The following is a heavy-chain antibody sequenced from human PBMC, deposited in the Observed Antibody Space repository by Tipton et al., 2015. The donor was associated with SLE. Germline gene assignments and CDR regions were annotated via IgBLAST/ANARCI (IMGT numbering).Heavy chain of an antibody. V-gene: IGHV4-61*02. Sequence: LRLSCTVSGGSISSDRYFWSWIRQPAGKRLEWIGRICASGATNYNPSFKSRLTISIDTSKNYFSLNLSSVTAADTAVYFCARDPLAVGDGESLDLWGRGTLVTVSS. CDR2: ICASGAT. D-gene: IGHD1-26*01. J-gene: IGHJ2*01. CDR3: ARDPLAVGDGESLDL. CDR1: GGSISSDRYF.